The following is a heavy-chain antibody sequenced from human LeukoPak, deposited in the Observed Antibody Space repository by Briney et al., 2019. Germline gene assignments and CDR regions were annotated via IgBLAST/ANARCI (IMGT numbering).Heavy chain of an antibody. V-gene: IGHV3-7*01. CDR3: ARAPREWLLGYHFEY. CDR2: IKHDGSEK. CDR1: GFTFSSYW. Sequence: GGSLRLACVASGFTFSSYWMSWVRQAPGKGLEWVANIKHDGSEKYYVDSVKGRFAISRDNGKNSLYLQMNSLRVEDMAVYYCARAPREWLLGYHFEYWGQGTLVTVSS. J-gene: IGHJ4*02. D-gene: IGHD3-3*01.